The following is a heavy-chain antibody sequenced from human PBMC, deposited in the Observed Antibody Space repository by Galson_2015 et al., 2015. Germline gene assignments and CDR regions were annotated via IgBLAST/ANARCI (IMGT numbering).Heavy chain of an antibody. V-gene: IGHV3-23*01. Sequence: SLRLSCAASGFTFSSYAMSWVRQAPGKGLEWVSSTSASGAGTYYADPVKGRFTISRDNSKNTLYLQMSSLRAEDTAVYYCAKADCSSASCYTFDSWGQGTLVTVSS. CDR1: GFTFSSYA. CDR2: TSASGAGT. CDR3: AKADCSSASCYTFDS. J-gene: IGHJ4*02. D-gene: IGHD2-2*02.